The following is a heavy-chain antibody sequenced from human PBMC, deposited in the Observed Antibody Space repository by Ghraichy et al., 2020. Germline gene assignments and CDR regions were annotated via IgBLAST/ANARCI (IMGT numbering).Heavy chain of an antibody. J-gene: IGHJ4*02. CDR1: GFTFSSYS. V-gene: IGHV3-21*01. Sequence: LSLTCAASGFTFSSYSMNWVRQAPGKGLEWVSSISSSSSYIYYADSVKGRFTISRDNAKNSLYLQMNSLRAEDTAVYYCARDLVKYYDSSGYYAIDYWGQGTLVTVSS. D-gene: IGHD3-22*01. CDR2: ISSSSSYI. CDR3: ARDLVKYYDSSGYYAIDY.